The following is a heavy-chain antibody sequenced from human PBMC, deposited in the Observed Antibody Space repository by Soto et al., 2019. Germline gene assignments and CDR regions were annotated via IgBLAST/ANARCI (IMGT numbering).Heavy chain of an antibody. CDR3: ARPKTIGAAAGKGWFDP. J-gene: IGHJ5*02. D-gene: IGHD6-13*01. V-gene: IGHV4-59*08. CDR1: RVSISDYF. CDR2: ILHTGST. Sequence: SETLSLTCTVSRVSISDYFWSWIRQAPGKGLEWIGYILHTGSTYYSPSLKGRLIISVDPSKNQFSLKLTSVTAADTAMYYCARPKTIGAAAGKGWFDPWGQGTLVTVSS.